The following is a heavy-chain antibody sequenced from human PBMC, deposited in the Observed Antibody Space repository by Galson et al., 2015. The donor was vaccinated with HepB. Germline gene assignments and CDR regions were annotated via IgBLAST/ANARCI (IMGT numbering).Heavy chain of an antibody. J-gene: IGHJ4*02. CDR3: ARDVGELLWFGESHPLDY. D-gene: IGHD3-10*01. Sequence: SLRLSCAASGFTFSSYSMNWVRQAPGKGLEWVSYISSSSSTIYYADSVKGRFTISRDNAKNSLYLQMNSLRAEDTAVYYCARDVGELLWFGESHPLDYWGQGTLVTVSS. CDR2: ISSSSSTI. CDR1: GFTFSSYS. V-gene: IGHV3-48*01.